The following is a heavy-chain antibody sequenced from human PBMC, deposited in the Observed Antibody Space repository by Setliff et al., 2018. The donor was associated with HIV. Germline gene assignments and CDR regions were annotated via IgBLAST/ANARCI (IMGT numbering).Heavy chain of an antibody. D-gene: IGHD5-18*01. CDR3: VRPSDTAMVTVGYYYYGMDV. J-gene: IGHJ6*02. Sequence: ASVKVSCKASGGTFSSYAISWVRQAPGQGLEWMGGIIPIFGTANYAQKFQGRVTITADESTSTAYMELSSLRSEDTAVYYCVRPSDTAMVTVGYYYYGMDVWGQGTTVTVSS. CDR1: GGTFSSYA. V-gene: IGHV1-69*13. CDR2: IIPIFGTA.